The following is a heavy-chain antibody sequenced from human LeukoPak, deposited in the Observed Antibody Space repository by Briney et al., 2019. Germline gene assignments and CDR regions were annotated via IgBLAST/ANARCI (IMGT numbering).Heavy chain of an antibody. Sequence: SVKVSCKASGGTFSSYAISWVRQAPGQGLEWMGRIIPIFGTANYAQKFQGRVTITTDESTSTAYMELSSLRSEDTAVYYCAREKAPYGFFDYWGQGTLATVSS. D-gene: IGHD4-17*01. J-gene: IGHJ4*02. CDR2: IIPIFGTA. CDR1: GGTFSSYA. CDR3: AREKAPYGFFDY. V-gene: IGHV1-69*05.